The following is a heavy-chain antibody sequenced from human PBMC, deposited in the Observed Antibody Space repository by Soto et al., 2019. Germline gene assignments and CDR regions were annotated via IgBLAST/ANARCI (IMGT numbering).Heavy chain of an antibody. D-gene: IGHD3-22*01. Sequence: QVQLVESGGGVVQPGRSLRLTCAASGFIFGGSGMHWVRQAPGKGLEWVALVSNDGIRKYYGDSVKGRFTISRDNAENTLYLQMNSLTAEDTAVYYCARWVGGSMYDNSGKYDSWGQGTLVTVSS. CDR1: GFIFGGSG. CDR3: ARWVGGSMYDNSGKYDS. J-gene: IGHJ5*01. CDR2: VSNDGIRK. V-gene: IGHV3-30*03.